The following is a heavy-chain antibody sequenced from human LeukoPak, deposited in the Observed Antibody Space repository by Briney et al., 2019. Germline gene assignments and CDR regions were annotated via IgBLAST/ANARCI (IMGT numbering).Heavy chain of an antibody. D-gene: IGHD2-2*02. CDR1: GFTFSRYG. J-gene: IGHJ4*02. CDR2: ISSNGNIK. CDR3: ASLGCSSTSCYNY. V-gene: IGHV3-30*03. Sequence: GGSLRLSCAASGFTFSRYGMHWVRQAPGKGPEWAAVISSNGNIKYYIDSVKGRFTISRDNSKSTLYLQMTSLRAEDTAVYYCASLGCSSTSCYNYWGQGTLVNVYS.